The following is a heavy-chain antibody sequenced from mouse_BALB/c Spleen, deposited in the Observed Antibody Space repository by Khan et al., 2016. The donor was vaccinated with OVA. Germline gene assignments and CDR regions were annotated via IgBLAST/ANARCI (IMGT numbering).Heavy chain of an antibody. V-gene: IGHV14-1*02. Sequence: EVKLLESGAELVRPGALVKLSCKASGFNIKDYYMLWVKQRPEQGLEWIGWIDPENGNTIYDPKLQGKASITADTSSNTAYLQLSSLTSEDTAVDCCARRGYGNYWFAYWGQGTLVTVSA. CDR1: GFNIKDYY. D-gene: IGHD2-1*01. J-gene: IGHJ3*01. CDR2: IDPENGNT. CDR3: ARRGYGNYWFAY.